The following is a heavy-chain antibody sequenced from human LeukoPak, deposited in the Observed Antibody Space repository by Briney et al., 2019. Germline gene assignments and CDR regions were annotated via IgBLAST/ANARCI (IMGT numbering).Heavy chain of an antibody. J-gene: IGHJ4*02. D-gene: IGHD3-10*01. Sequence: GGSLRLSCAASGFTFSSYSMNWVRQAPGKGLEWVSSISSSSSYIYYADSVKGRFTISRDNAKNSLYLQMNSLRAEDTAVYYCARSNTYYYGSGSYGLWGRGTLVTVSS. V-gene: IGHV3-21*01. CDR3: ARSNTYYYGSGSYGL. CDR1: GFTFSSYS. CDR2: ISSSSSYI.